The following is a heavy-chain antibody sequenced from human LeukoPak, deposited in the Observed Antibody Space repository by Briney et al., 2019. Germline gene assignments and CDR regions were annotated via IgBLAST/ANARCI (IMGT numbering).Heavy chain of an antibody. V-gene: IGHV3-23*01. CDR2: ISGSGGST. J-gene: IGHJ4*02. CDR1: GFTFSSYA. CDR3: AKDEGILTGYPD. D-gene: IGHD3-9*01. Sequence: PGGSLRLSCAASGFTFSSYAMSWVRQAPGKGLEWVSAISGSGGSTYYADSVKGRFTISRDNSKNTLYLQMNSLRAEDTAVYYWAKDEGILTGYPDWGQGTLVTVSS.